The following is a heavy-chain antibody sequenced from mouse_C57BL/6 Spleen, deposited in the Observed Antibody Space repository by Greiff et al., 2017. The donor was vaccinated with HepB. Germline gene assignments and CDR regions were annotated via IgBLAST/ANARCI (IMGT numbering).Heavy chain of an antibody. CDR3: ARKERDDDGYYYAIDY. CDR2: IDPSDSYT. D-gene: IGHD2-4*01. V-gene: IGHV1-59*01. CDR1: GYTFTSYW. Sequence: QVQLQQPGAELVRPGTSVKLSCKASGYTFTSYWMHWVKQRPGQGLEWIGVIDPSDSYTNYNQKFKGKATLTVDTSSSTAYMQHSSLTSEDSAVYYCARKERDDDGYYYAIDYWGQGTSVTVSS. J-gene: IGHJ4*01.